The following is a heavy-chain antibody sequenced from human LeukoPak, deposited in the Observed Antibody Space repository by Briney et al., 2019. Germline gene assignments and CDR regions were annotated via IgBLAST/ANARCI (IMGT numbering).Heavy chain of an antibody. Sequence: GRSLRLSCAASGFTFDDYAMHWVRQAPGKGLEWVSGISWNSGSTGYADSVKGRFTISRDNAKNSLYLQMNSLRAEDTALYYCAKDNPTVGFDYWGQGTLVTVSS. D-gene: IGHD1-26*01. V-gene: IGHV3-9*01. J-gene: IGHJ4*02. CDR2: ISWNSGST. CDR3: AKDNPTVGFDY. CDR1: GFTFDDYA.